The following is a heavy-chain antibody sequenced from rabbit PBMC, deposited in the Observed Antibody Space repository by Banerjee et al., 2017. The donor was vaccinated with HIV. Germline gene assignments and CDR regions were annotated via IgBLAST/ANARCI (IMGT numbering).Heavy chain of an antibody. V-gene: IGHV1S40*01. J-gene: IGHJ4*01. CDR2: IYTGSSDST. D-gene: IGHD6-1*01. Sequence: QSLEESGGDLVKPGASLTLTCTASGFSFSNSYYMCWVRQAPGKGLEWIGCIYTGSSDSTYYASWAKGRFTISSDNAQNTVFLQMTSLTASDTATYFCARDSYGGYGGYEYATVDYFNLWGQGTLVTVS. CDR1: GFSFSNSYY. CDR3: ARDSYGGYGGYEYATVDYFNL.